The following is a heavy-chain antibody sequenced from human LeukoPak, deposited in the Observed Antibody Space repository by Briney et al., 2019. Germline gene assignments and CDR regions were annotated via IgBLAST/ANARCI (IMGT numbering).Heavy chain of an antibody. CDR2: IRSNLYGGTP. CDR3: TRDQTPYY. CDR1: GFTFSSYG. J-gene: IGHJ4*02. V-gene: IGHV3-49*04. Sequence: GGSLRLSCAASGFTFSSYGMSWVRQAPGKGLEWVGFIRSNLYGGTPEYAASVKGRFTISRDDSNSIAYLEMDSLKTDDTAVYYCTRDQTPYYWGQGTLVTVSS.